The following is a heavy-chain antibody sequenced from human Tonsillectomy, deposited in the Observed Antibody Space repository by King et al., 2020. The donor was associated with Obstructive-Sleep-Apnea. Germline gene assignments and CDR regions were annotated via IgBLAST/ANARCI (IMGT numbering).Heavy chain of an antibody. D-gene: IGHD2-15*01. J-gene: IGHJ6*02. Sequence: QLVQSGAEVKKPGASVKVSCKASGYTFTSYGISWVRQAPGQGLEWMGWISAYNGNTNYAQKLQGRVTMTPDTSTSTAYMELRSLRSDDTAVYYCARDGYCSGGSCLYYYYGMDVWGQGTTVTVSS. CDR3: ARDGYCSGGSCLYYYYGMDV. V-gene: IGHV1-18*04. CDR2: ISAYNGNT. CDR1: GYTFTSYG.